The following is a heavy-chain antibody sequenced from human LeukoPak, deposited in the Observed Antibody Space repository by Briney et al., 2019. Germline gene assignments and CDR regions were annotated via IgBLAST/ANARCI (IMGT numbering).Heavy chain of an antibody. V-gene: IGHV3-33*01. Sequence: PGGSLRLSCAASGFTFSSYGMHWVRQAPGKGPEWVAVIWYDGSNKYYADSVKGRFTISRDNSKNTLYLQMNSLRAEDTAVYYCARADYYGSGSYYRRGDAFDIWGQGTMVTVSS. J-gene: IGHJ3*02. CDR1: GFTFSSYG. D-gene: IGHD3-10*01. CDR2: IWYDGSNK. CDR3: ARADYYGSGSYYRRGDAFDI.